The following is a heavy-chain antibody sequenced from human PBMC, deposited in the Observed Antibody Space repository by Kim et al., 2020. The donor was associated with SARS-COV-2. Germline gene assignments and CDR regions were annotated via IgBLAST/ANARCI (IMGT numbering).Heavy chain of an antibody. V-gene: IGHV6-1*01. D-gene: IGHD1-1*01. Sequence: YAVSVKSRITIHPDTSKNQFSLQLNSVTPEDTAVYYCARDTWNYYSGMDVWGQGTTVTVSS. J-gene: IGHJ6*02. CDR3: ARDTWNYYSGMDV.